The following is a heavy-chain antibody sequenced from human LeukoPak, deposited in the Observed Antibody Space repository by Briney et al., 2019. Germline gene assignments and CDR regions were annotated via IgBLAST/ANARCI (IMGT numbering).Heavy chain of an antibody. D-gene: IGHD2-15*01. J-gene: IGHJ3*02. Sequence: SETLSLTCTVSGGSISSSSYYWGWIRQPPGKGLEWIGSIYYSGSTYYNPSLKSRVTISVDTSKNQFSLKLSSVTAADTAVYYCARARDCSGGSCHSGAFDIWGQGTMVTVSS. CDR3: ARARDCSGGSCHSGAFDI. V-gene: IGHV4-39*07. CDR1: GGSISSSSYY. CDR2: IYYSGST.